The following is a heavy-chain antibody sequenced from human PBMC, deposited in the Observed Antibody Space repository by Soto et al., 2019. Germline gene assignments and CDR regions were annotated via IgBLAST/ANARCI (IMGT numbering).Heavy chain of an antibody. Sequence: PSETLSLTCGVSNFSISSAYYWAWIRQPPGKGLEWIASVYHTGTTYFNPSLKSRVTISVDTSKNQFSLRLRSVTAADTAIYYCARDRIVTKPPATYYLYYGVDVWGQGTTVTVSS. D-gene: IGHD2-15*01. CDR1: NFSISSAYY. CDR3: ARDRIVTKPPATYYLYYGVDV. V-gene: IGHV4-38-2*02. J-gene: IGHJ6*02. CDR2: VYHTGTT.